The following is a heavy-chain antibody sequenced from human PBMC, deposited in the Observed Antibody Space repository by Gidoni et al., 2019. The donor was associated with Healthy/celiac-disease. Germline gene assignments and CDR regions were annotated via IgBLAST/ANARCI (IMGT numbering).Heavy chain of an antibody. J-gene: IGHJ6*02. CDR1: GGTFSSYA. Sequence: QVQLVQSGAEVKKPGSTVKVSCKASGGTFSSYAISWVRQAPGQGLEWMGGIIPIFGTANYAKKFQGRVTITADESTSTAYRELSSLRSEDTAVYYCAREGLQADYYYGMDVWGQGTTVTVSS. CDR2: IIPIFGTA. CDR3: AREGLQADYYYGMDV. V-gene: IGHV1-69*01. D-gene: IGHD4-4*01.